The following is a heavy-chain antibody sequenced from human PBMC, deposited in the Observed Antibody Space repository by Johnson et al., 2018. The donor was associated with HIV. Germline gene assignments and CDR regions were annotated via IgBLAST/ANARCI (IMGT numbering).Heavy chain of an antibody. V-gene: IGHV3-15*01. Sequence: VQLVESGGGVVQPGRSLRLSCAASGFTFSNVWMSWVRQVPGKGLEWVGHIKTKTDGGTTDYAAPVKGRFSMSSYDSKNLLYLQMNSLKTEDTAVYYCATSRNRLWSSSGWTNFWAFDIWGQGTMVTVSS. CDR2: IKTKTDGGTT. J-gene: IGHJ3*02. CDR1: GFTFSNVW. D-gene: IGHD6-19*01. CDR3: ATSRNRLWSSSGWTNFWAFDI.